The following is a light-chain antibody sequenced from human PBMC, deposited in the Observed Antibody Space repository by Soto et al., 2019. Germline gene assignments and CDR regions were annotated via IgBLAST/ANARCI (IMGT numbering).Light chain of an antibody. J-gene: IGKJ1*01. V-gene: IGKV3-11*01. CDR3: HQRQSWPRT. CDR1: QAVNTR. Sequence: EIVLTQSPATLSSFPGDRFTLSCRASQAVNTRLARYQHKPGQAPRLLIYLASNRAAGVPARFSGSGSGTDFTLTISDVEPEDFAVYYCHQRQSWPRTFGQGTKVDIK. CDR2: LAS.